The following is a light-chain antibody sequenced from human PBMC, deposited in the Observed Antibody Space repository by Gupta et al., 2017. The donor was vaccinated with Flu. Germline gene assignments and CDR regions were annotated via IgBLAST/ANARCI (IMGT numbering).Light chain of an antibody. J-gene: IGKJ2*01. CDR1: QSVLYSSNNKNY. V-gene: IGKV4-1*01. CDR2: WAS. Sequence: NCKSSQSVLYSSNNKNYLAWYQQKPGQPPQLLIYWASTRESGVPDRFSGSGSGTDFTLTISSLQAEDVAVYYCQQYYSTPHTFGQGTKLEIK. CDR3: QQYYSTPHT.